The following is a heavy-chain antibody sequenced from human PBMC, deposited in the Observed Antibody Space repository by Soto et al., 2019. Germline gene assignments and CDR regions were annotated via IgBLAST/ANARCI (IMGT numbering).Heavy chain of an antibody. CDR3: AREPGPFFCSGYSYGMDV. V-gene: IGHV4-34*01. J-gene: IGHJ6*02. CDR1: GGSFSGYY. Sequence: SETLSLTCAVYGGSFSGYYWSWIRQPPGRGLEWIGEINHSGSTNYNPSLKSRVTISVDTSKNQFSLKLSSVTAADTAVYYCAREPGPFFCSGYSYGMDVWGQGTTVTVSS. CDR2: INHSGST. D-gene: IGHD3-3*01.